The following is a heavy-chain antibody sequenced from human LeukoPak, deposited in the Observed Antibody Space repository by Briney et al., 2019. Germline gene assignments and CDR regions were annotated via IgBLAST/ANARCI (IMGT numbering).Heavy chain of an antibody. CDR2: IKQDGSEK. J-gene: IGHJ4*02. CDR1: GFTFSSYW. D-gene: IGHD3-22*01. Sequence: GGSLRLSCAASGFTFSSYWMSWVRRAPGKGLEWVANIKQDGSEKYYVDSVKGRFTISRDNAKNSLYLQMNSLRAEDTAVYYCARDKSSYYYDSSGYWPLDYWGQGTLVTVSS. V-gene: IGHV3-7*01. CDR3: ARDKSSYYYDSSGYWPLDY.